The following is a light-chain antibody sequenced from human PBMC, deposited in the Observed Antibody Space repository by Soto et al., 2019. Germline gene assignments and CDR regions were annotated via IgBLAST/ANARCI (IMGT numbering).Light chain of an antibody. CDR3: QQYGTLPFT. J-gene: IGKJ3*01. V-gene: IGKV3-20*01. CDR1: QSFSNIY. Sequence: EIVLTQSPGTLSLSPGERATLSCRASQSFSNIYLAWYQQKPRQAPRVLTYGVSTRATAIPDGFSGSGSGTDFSLTISSLEPDDFSVYYCQQYGTLPFTFGPGTKVDIK. CDR2: GVS.